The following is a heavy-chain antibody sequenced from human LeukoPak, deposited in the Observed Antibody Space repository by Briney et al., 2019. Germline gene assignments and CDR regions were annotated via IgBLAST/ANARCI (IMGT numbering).Heavy chain of an antibody. CDR2: VNYGGGT. CDR1: GDSIRSEDYY. Sequence: SETLSLTCTVSGDSIRSEDYYCDWIRQPPGKGLEWIGDVNYGGGTYYNPSLKSRVTMSVDTSKNQFSLRLTSVTAADTAVYYCARHRRRNNWFDPWGQGTQVTVSS. V-gene: IGHV4-39*01. CDR3: ARHRRRNNWFDP. J-gene: IGHJ5*02.